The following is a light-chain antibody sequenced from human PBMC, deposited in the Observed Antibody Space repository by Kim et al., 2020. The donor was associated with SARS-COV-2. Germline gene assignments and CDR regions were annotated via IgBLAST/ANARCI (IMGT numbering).Light chain of an antibody. CDR3: QQLSSFPVT. V-gene: IGKV1-9*01. CDR1: QGIDSH. Sequence: ASVGARVTITCRASQGIDSHLAWYQQKVGEAPKVMIYAASTLQSGVPSRFRGSGTGTEFTLTINNLQPEDFATYYCQQLSSFPVTFGGGTKVDIK. CDR2: AAS. J-gene: IGKJ4*01.